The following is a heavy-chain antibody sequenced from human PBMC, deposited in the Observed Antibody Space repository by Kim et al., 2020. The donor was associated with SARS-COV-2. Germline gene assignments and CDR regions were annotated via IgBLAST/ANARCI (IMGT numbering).Heavy chain of an antibody. CDR1: GFTFSNFW. CDR3: AREAQFSMDV. Sequence: GGSLRLSCAASGFTFSNFWMHWVRQGPGQGLVWLSRINKDGSVTIYADSVKGRLTISRDNAKNTLYLQMNSLRAEDTAVYYCAREAQFSMDVWGQGTTVT. J-gene: IGHJ6*02. V-gene: IGHV3-74*01. CDR2: INKDGSVT.